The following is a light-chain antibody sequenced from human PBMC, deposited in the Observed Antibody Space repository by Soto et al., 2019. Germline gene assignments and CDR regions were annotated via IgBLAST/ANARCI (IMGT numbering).Light chain of an antibody. J-gene: IGLJ1*01. CDR3: ASYTTSSTYV. V-gene: IGLV2-14*01. Sequence: SAETQPATECGSPGQPNDISCTGTSSDVGGYSYVSWYQQQPGKAPKLVISDVSNRPSGVSDRFSGSKSGNTASLTISGLQTEDEADYYCASYTTSSTYVFGTGTKVTVL. CDR2: DVS. CDR1: SSDVGGYSY.